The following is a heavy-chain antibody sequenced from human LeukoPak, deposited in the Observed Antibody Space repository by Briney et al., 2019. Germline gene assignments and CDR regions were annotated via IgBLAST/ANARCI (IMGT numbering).Heavy chain of an antibody. D-gene: IGHD5-12*01. J-gene: IGHJ4*02. CDR1: GYTFTSYG. CDR3: ARDGWFDARKDSGYDSGYFDY. V-gene: IGHV1-18*01. CDR2: ISAYNGNT. Sequence: ASVKVSCKASGYTFTSYGISWVRQAPGQGLEWMRWISAYNGNTNYAQKLQGRVTMTTDTSTSTAYMELRSLRSDDTAVYYCARDGWFDARKDSGYDSGYFDYWGQGTLVTVSS.